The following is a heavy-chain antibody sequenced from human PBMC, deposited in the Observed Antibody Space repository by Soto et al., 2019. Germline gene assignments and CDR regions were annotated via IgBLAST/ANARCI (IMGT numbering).Heavy chain of an antibody. Sequence: QVQLQESGPGLVKPSETLSLTCTVSDGAISTYYWHWIRQPPGKGLEWIGYIHYSGYTSYNPSLKSRVTISVDTSKNPFSVRLHSVTAADTAVYYCAREYSSFEYWGQGALVTVS. D-gene: IGHD4-4*01. J-gene: IGHJ4*02. CDR3: AREYSSFEY. CDR1: DGAISTYY. V-gene: IGHV4-59*01. CDR2: IHYSGYT.